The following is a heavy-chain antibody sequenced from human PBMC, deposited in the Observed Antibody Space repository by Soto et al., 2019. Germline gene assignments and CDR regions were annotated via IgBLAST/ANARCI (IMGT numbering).Heavy chain of an antibody. Sequence: GGSLRLSCAASGFIFENFGMSWVRQAPGRGLEWISSISGSGFKKYYADSVKGRFTISRDNSKSTVYLELNNLSAEDTAVYHCEKNPGVGLVPFASVGWFDLWGQGSVVNVSS. V-gene: IGHV3-23*01. CDR1: GFIFENFG. J-gene: IGHJ5*02. CDR2: ISGSGFKK. CDR3: EKNPGVGLVPFASVGWFDL. D-gene: IGHD1-26*01.